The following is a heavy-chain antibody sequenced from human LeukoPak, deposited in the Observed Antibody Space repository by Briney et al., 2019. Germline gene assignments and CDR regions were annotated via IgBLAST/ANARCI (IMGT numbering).Heavy chain of an antibody. CDR1: GGSISSGSYY. J-gene: IGHJ4*02. CDR2: IYTSGST. Sequence: PSETLSLTCTVSGGSISSGSYYWSWIRQPAGKGLEWIGRIYTSGSTNYNPSLKSRVTISVDTSKNQFSLKLSSVTAADTAVYYCAREYGSGSYSYWGQGTLVTVSS. V-gene: IGHV4-61*02. D-gene: IGHD3-10*01. CDR3: AREYGSGSYSY.